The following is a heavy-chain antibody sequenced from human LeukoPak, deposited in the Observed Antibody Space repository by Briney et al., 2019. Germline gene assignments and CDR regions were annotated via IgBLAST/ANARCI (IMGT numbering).Heavy chain of an antibody. CDR3: ARGRDGYNYVY. V-gene: IGHV1-2*02. CDR1: GYTVTGYY. Sequence: ASVKVSCKASGYTVTGYYMHLVRQAAGQGLEWMGWINPNSGGTNYAQKFQGRVTMTRDTSISTAYMELSRLRSDDTAVYYCARGRDGYNYVYWGQGTLVTVSS. J-gene: IGHJ4*02. D-gene: IGHD5-24*01. CDR2: INPNSGGT.